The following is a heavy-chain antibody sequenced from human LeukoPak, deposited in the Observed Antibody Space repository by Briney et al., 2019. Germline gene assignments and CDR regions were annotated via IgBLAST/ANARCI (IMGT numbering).Heavy chain of an antibody. CDR3: AKGIVGATRKINFFDY. D-gene: IGHD1-26*01. CDR1: GFTFSSYA. Sequence: GGSLRFSCAASGFTFSSYAMSWVRQAPGKGLEWVSAISGSGGSTYYADSVKGRFTISRDNSKNTLYLQMNSLRAEDTAVYYCAKGIVGATRKINFFDYWGQGTLVTVSS. CDR2: ISGSGGST. V-gene: IGHV3-23*01. J-gene: IGHJ4*02.